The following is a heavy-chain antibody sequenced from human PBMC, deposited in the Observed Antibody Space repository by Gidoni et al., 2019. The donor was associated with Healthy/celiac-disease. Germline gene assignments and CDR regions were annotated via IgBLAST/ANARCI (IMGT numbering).Heavy chain of an antibody. CDR1: GFTFSDYY. Sequence: QVQLVESGGGLVKPGGSLSLSCAASGFTFSDYYMSWIRQAPGKGLEWVSYISSSSSYTNYADSVKGRFTISRDNAKNSLYLQMNSLRAEDTAVYYCARDKGSSWWIDYWGQGTLVTVSS. J-gene: IGHJ4*02. D-gene: IGHD6-13*01. V-gene: IGHV3-11*05. CDR3: ARDKGSSWWIDY. CDR2: ISSSSSYT.